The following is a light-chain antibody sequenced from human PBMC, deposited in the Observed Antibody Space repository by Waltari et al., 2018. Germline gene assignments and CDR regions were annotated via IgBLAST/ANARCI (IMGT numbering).Light chain of an antibody. Sequence: QSALTQPASVSGSPGQSIAISCTGTSSDVGGYNSVPWYQQHPGKVPKLVISEVSNRAAGVSNRFSGSKSGNTASLTISGLQADDEADYYCSSFTSTTTLIFGGGTKLTVL. CDR2: EVS. CDR3: SSFTSTTTLI. CDR1: SSDVGGYNS. J-gene: IGLJ2*01. V-gene: IGLV2-14*01.